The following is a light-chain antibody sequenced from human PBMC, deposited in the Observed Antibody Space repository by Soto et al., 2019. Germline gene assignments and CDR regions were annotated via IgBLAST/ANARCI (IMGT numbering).Light chain of an antibody. CDR1: QKIKSN. J-gene: IGKJ2*01. CDR2: GAS. V-gene: IGKV3-15*01. Sequence: EIVMTQAPATSSMYPGERATLSCRASQKIKSNLTWYQQKPDQAPSLLIYGASTRATGIPARFTGSASGTEFTLTISSLQSGDFALYFCQQYNSWPYTFGQGTKLDI. CDR3: QQYNSWPYT.